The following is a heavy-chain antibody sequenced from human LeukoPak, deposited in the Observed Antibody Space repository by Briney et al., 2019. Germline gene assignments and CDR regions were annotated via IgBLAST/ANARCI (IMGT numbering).Heavy chain of an antibody. Sequence: PSETLSLTCTVSGGSISTSTHYWGWIRQPPRKGLEWIGSIYYNGNTYRNPSLKSRITIYADTSKNQFSLKLSSVTAADTAVYYCARSSGYETDKRALGDYWGQGSLVTVSS. J-gene: IGHJ4*02. D-gene: IGHD3-9*01. CDR2: IYYNGNT. CDR3: ARSSGYETDKRALGDY. CDR1: GGSISTSTHY. V-gene: IGHV4-39*01.